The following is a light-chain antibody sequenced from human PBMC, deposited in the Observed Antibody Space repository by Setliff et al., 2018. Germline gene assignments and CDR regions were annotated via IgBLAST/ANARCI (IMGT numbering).Light chain of an antibody. Sequence: QSVLAQPASVSGSPGQSITISCTGASSDIGDSNYVSWYQQHPGKAPKLIIYEVSNRPSGIPNRFSGSKSGNTASLSISGLQAEDEADYYCSSYTSLSTRVFGTGTKVTV. CDR3: SSYTSLSTRV. J-gene: IGLJ1*01. V-gene: IGLV2-14*01. CDR1: SSDIGDSNY. CDR2: EVS.